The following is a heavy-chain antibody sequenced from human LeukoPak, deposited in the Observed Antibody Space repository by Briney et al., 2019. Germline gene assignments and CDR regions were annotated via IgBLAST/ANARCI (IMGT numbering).Heavy chain of an antibody. CDR2: TYYRSKWYN. CDR3: ARVVVVAATLELVDGNYGMDV. Sequence: SQTLSLTCAISGDSVSSNSAAWNWIRQSPSRGLEWLGRTYYRSKWYNDYAVSVKSRITINPDTSKNQFSLQLNSVTPEDTAVYYCARVVVVAATLELVDGNYGMDVWGQGTTVTVPS. V-gene: IGHV6-1*01. J-gene: IGHJ6*02. CDR1: GDSVSSNSAA. D-gene: IGHD2-15*01.